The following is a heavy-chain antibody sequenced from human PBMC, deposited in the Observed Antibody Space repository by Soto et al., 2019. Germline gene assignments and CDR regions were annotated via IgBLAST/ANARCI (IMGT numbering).Heavy chain of an antibody. CDR3: AKGFXXTVIDY. J-gene: IGHJ4*02. V-gene: IGHV3-30*03. Sequence: QVQLVESGGGVVQPGRSLRLSCAASGFTFSTYGRHWVRQAPGKGLEWVAGISYGGSNKYYADSVKGRLTISRDNSKXXXXXXXXXXXXXXXXXXXCAKGFXXTVIDYWGQGTLVTVSS. CDR2: ISYGGSNK. CDR1: GFTFSTYG.